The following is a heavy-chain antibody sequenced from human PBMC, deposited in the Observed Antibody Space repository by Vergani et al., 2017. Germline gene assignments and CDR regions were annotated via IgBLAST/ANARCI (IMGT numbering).Heavy chain of an antibody. V-gene: IGHV4-39*07. CDR2: IYYSGST. D-gene: IGHD1-26*01. CDR3: ARSAGSKGDNWFDP. Sequence: QLQLQESGPGLVKPSETLSLTCTVSGGSISSSSYYWGWIRQPPGKGLEWIGSIYYSGSTYYNPSLKSRVTISVDTSKNQFSLKLSSVTAADTAVYYCARSAGSKGDNWFDPWGQGTLVTVSS. CDR1: GGSISSSSYY. J-gene: IGHJ5*02.